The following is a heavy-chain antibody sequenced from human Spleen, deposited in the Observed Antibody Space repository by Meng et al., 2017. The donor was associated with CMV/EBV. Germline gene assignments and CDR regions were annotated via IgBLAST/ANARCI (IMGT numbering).Heavy chain of an antibody. V-gene: IGHV6-1*01. J-gene: IGHJ5*02. CDR2: TYYRSKWYN. CDR1: AA. Sequence: AAWNWIRQSPSRGLEWLGRTYYRSKWYNDYAVSVKSRITINPDTSKNQFSLQLNSVTPEDTAVYYCARAYGGIIVVVPAAPNWFDPWGQGTLVTVSS. CDR3: ARAYGGIIVVVPAAPNWFDP. D-gene: IGHD2-2*01.